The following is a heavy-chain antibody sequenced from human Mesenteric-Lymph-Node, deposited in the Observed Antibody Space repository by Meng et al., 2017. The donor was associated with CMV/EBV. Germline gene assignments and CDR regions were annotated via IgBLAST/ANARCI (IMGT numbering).Heavy chain of an antibody. D-gene: IGHD4/OR15-4a*01. Sequence: GGSLRLSCAAFGFTFSSYAMHWVRQAPGKGLEWVAVISYDGSNKYYADSVKGRFTISRDNSKNTLYLQMNSLRAEDTAVYYCARDLYGGKYYYYYYGMDVWGQGTTVTVSS. J-gene: IGHJ6*02. CDR1: GFTFSSYA. V-gene: IGHV3-30*04. CDR2: ISYDGSNK. CDR3: ARDLYGGKYYYYYYGMDV.